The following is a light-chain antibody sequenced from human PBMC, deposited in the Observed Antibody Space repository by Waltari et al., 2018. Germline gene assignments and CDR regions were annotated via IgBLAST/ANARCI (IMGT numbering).Light chain of an antibody. V-gene: IGLV4-69*01. J-gene: IGLJ3*02. CDR2: VNSDGSH. CDR3: ETGGHGTWV. Sequence: QLVLTQSPSASSSLGAPLMHTCPTSSGHSNTIIAWLQQRPERGPRYLMKVNSDGSHSKGDDIPDRFSGSSSGAERYLTISSLQSEDEADYYCETGGHGTWVFGGGTKLTVL. CDR1: SGHSNTI.